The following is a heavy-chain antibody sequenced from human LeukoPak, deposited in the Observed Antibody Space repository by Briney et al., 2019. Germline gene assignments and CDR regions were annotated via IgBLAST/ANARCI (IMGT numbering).Heavy chain of an antibody. CDR1: GFTFSSYS. CDR2: ISSSSSYI. V-gene: IGHV3-21*01. CDR3: ARVRRPYYFDY. J-gene: IGHJ4*02. Sequence: GGPLRLSCAASGFTFSSYSMNWVRQAPGKGLEWVSSISSSSSYIYYADSVKGRFTISRDNAKNSLYLQMNSLRAEDTAVYYCARVRRPYYFDYWGQGTLVTVSS.